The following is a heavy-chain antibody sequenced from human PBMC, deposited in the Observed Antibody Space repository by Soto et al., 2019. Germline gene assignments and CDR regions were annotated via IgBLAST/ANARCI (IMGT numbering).Heavy chain of an antibody. V-gene: IGHV3-23*01. D-gene: IGHD1-26*01. CDR3: APQRSVGAPTDY. J-gene: IGHJ4*02. Sequence: GGSLRLSCAASGFTFSSYAMSWVRQAPGKGLEWASVISGSGGSTYYADSVKGRFTISRDNSKSTVYLQMNSLRAEDTAVYYCAPQRSVGAPTDYWGQGTLVTVSS. CDR1: GFTFSSYA. CDR2: ISGSGGST.